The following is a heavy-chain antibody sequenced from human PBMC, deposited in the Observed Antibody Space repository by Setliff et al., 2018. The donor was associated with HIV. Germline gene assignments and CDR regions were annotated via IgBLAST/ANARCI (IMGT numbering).Heavy chain of an antibody. D-gene: IGHD3-22*01. CDR1: GYSISSGYY. J-gene: IGHJ4*02. Sequence: PSETLSLTCTVSGYSISSGYYWGWIRQPPGKGLEWVATIYQTGNTYYSPSLKSRVTVSMDMSRNQFSVKLNSATAADTAVYYCARQAWHYDRDGYFIDYWGQGMLVTVSS. CDR2: IYQTGNT. V-gene: IGHV4-38-2*02. CDR3: ARQAWHYDRDGYFIDY.